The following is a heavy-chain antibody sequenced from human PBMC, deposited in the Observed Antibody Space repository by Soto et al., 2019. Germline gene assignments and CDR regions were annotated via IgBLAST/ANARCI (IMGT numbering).Heavy chain of an antibody. D-gene: IGHD4-17*01. J-gene: IGHJ4*02. CDR1: GYTFSSYY. Sequence: QVQLVQSGAEVKKPGASVKVACKASGYTFSSYYLHWVRQAPGQGLEWRGIINPSGGTTTYAQNFGDRINMTRDRSTNTVSMELSSLRSEDTAVYFCARDLAYGDYNLAYWGQGTLVSVSA. CDR3: ARDLAYGDYNLAY. V-gene: IGHV1-46*01. CDR2: INPSGGTT.